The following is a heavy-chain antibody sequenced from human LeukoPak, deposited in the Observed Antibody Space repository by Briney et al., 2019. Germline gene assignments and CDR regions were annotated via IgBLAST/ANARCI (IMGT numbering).Heavy chain of an antibody. CDR2: ISAYNGNT. CDR1: GYTFTSYG. D-gene: IGHD2-21*02. CDR3: ARSGGDIVVVTAYDAFDI. V-gene: IGHV1-18*01. J-gene: IGHJ3*02. Sequence: ASVKVSCKASGYTFTSYGISWVRQAPGQGLEWRGWISAYNGNTNYAQKLQGRVTMTTDTSTSTAYMELRSLKSDETAVYYCARSGGDIVVVTAYDAFDIWGQGTMVTVSS.